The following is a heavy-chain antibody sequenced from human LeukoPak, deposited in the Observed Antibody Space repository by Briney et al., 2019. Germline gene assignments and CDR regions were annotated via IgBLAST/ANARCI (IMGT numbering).Heavy chain of an antibody. V-gene: IGHV3-21*01. CDR1: RFTFSSYT. Sequence: GGSLRLSCAASRFTFSSYTMTWVRQAPGKGLEWVASISTTGTYKSYADSVKGRFTISRDNANNSLYLQMDSLRAEDTAVYYCARARSGYSSSPSATFDYWGQGTLVTVSS. J-gene: IGHJ4*02. CDR2: ISTTGTYK. CDR3: ARARSGYSSSPSATFDY. D-gene: IGHD6-6*01.